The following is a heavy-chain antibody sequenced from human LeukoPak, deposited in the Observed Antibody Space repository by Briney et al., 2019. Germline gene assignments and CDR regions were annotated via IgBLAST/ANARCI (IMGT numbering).Heavy chain of an antibody. D-gene: IGHD2-15*01. Sequence: SETLSLTCAVYGGSFSGYYWSWIRQPPGKGLEWIGEINHSGSTNYNPSLKSRVTISVDTSKNQFSLKLSSVTAADTAVYYCARGARKHKNCSGGSCYWFDPWGQGTLVTVSS. J-gene: IGHJ5*02. V-gene: IGHV4-34*01. CDR1: GGSFSGYY. CDR2: INHSGST. CDR3: ARGARKHKNCSGGSCYWFDP.